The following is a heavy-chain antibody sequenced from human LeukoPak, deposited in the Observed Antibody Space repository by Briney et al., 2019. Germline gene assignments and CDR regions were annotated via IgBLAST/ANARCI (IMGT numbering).Heavy chain of an antibody. D-gene: IGHD2-21*01. CDR3: ARDLTAYCGGDCYPHY. J-gene: IGHJ4*02. V-gene: IGHV1-69*04. Sequence: SVKVSCKASGGTFSSYTISWVRQAPGQGLEWMGRIIPILGIANYAQKFQGRVTITADKSTSTAYMELSSLRSEDTAVYYCARDLTAYCGGDCYPHYWGQGTPVTVSS. CDR2: IIPILGIA. CDR1: GGTFSSYT.